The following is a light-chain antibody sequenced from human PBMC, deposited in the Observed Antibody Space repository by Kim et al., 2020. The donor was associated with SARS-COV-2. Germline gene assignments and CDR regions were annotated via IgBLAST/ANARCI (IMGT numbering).Light chain of an antibody. V-gene: IGKV1-39*01. Sequence: DIQMTQSPSSLSASVGDRVTITCRASQSISSYLNWYQQKPGKAPNLLIYAASSLQSGVPSRFSGSGSGTDFTLTISILQPEDFATYYCQQSYSTLLTFGGGTKVDIK. CDR2: AAS. CDR3: QQSYSTLLT. J-gene: IGKJ4*01. CDR1: QSISSY.